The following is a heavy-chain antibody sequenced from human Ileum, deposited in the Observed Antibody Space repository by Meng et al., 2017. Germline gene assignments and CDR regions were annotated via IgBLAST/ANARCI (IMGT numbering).Heavy chain of an antibody. CDR2: INMDSSRT. Sequence: GHRVGSGVGLFVPGGSLRLSCAASGFTFNNYWMHWVRQAPGKGLVWVSRINMDSSRTVYAESVKGRFTISRDNAKNMVYLQMNGLRAEDTAVYYCAGERWEKSYAWWGQGTLVTVSS. CDR3: AGERWEKSYAW. J-gene: IGHJ4*02. CDR1: GFTFNNYW. D-gene: IGHD1-26*01. V-gene: IGHV3-74*01.